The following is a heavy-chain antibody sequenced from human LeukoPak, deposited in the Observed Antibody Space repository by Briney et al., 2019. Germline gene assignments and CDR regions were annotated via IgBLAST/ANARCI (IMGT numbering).Heavy chain of an antibody. D-gene: IGHD1-26*01. Sequence: GGSLRLSCAASGFTFSSYGMSWVRQAPGKGLEWVSAISGSGGSTYYADSVKGRFTISRDNSKNTLYLQVNSLRADDAAVYYCARDVSGSNPGALDIWGQGTMVTVSS. J-gene: IGHJ3*02. CDR1: GFTFSSYG. CDR3: ARDVSGSNPGALDI. CDR2: ISGSGGST. V-gene: IGHV3-23*01.